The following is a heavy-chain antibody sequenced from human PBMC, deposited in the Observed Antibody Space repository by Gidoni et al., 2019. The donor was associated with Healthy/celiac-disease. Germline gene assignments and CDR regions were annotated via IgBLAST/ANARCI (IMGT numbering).Heavy chain of an antibody. V-gene: IGHV1-58*01. CDR3: AALWPSEGHYDYGMDV. CDR1: GFTFTSSA. J-gene: IGHJ6*02. Sequence: QMQLVQSGPEVTKPGTSVKVSCKASGFTFTSSAVQWVRQARGQRLEWIGWIVVGSGNTNYAQKFQERVTITRDMSTSTAYMELSSLRSEDTAVYYCAALWPSEGHYDYGMDVWGQGTTVTVSS. CDR2: IVVGSGNT.